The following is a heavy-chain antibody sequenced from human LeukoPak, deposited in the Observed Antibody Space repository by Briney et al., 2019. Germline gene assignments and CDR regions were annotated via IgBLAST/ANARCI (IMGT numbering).Heavy chain of an antibody. CDR2: IYPGDSDT. CDR3: ARQVSQNIASHRVWFDP. J-gene: IGHJ5*02. V-gene: IGHV5-51*01. CDR1: GCSFTTHW. D-gene: IGHD2/OR15-2a*01. Sequence: GESLKISCKGSGCSFTTHWIAWVRQMPGNGLEWMGIIYPGDSDTTYSPSFQGQVSISVDKSISTAYLQWSSLKASDTAMYYCARQVSQNIASHRVWFDPWGQGTLVTVSS.